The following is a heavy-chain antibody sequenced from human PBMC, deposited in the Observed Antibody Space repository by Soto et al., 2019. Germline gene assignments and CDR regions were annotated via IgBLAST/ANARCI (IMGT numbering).Heavy chain of an antibody. J-gene: IGHJ3*02. CDR1: GFTFDDYA. D-gene: IGHD2-15*01. CDR3: ANVCSGGSCYSVFDI. V-gene: IGHV3-9*01. Sequence: PGGSLRLSCAASGFTFDDYAMHWVRQAPGKGLEWVSGISWNSGSIGYADSVKGRFTISRDNAKNSLYLQMNSLRAEDTALYYCANVCSGGSCYSVFDIWGQGTMVTVSS. CDR2: ISWNSGSI.